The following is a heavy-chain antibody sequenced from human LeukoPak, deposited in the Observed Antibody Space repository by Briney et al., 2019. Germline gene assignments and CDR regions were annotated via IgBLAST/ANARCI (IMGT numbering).Heavy chain of an antibody. V-gene: IGHV3-23*01. J-gene: IGHJ4*02. D-gene: IGHD2-2*01. CDR1: GFTFSSYA. Sequence: PGGSLRLSCAASGFTFSSYAMSWVRQAPGKGLEWVSAISGSGGSTYYADSVKGRFTISRDNSKNTLYLQMNSLRAEDTAVYYCAKGGSPSCYSSSGYWGQGTLVTVSS. CDR3: AKGGSPSCYSSSGY. CDR2: ISGSGGST.